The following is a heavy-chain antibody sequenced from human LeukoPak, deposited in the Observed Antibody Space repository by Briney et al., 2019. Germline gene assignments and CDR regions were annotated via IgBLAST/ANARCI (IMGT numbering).Heavy chain of an antibody. V-gene: IGHV3-11*01. J-gene: IGHJ2*01. D-gene: IGHD4-23*01. Sequence: GGSLRLSCAASGFTFSDYYMSWIRQAPGKGLEWVSYISSSGSTIYYADSVKGRFTISRDNAKNSLYLQMNSLRAEDTVVYYCARDYGDKVWYFDLWGRGTLVTVSS. CDR2: ISSSGSTI. CDR3: ARDYGDKVWYFDL. CDR1: GFTFSDYY.